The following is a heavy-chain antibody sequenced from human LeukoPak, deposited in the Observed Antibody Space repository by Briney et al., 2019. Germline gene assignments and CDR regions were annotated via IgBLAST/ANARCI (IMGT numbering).Heavy chain of an antibody. J-gene: IGHJ5*02. Sequence: SETLTLTCTVSGASIRNYYWSWIRQSPGKGLEWIGYIYYSGSTNYNPSLESRVAMSVDTSKNQFSLRLSSVTAADTAIYYCARRYSSSWYVGFFDPWGQGTLVTVSS. D-gene: IGHD6-13*01. CDR1: GASIRNYY. CDR3: ARRYSSSWYVGFFDP. V-gene: IGHV4-59*08. CDR2: IYYSGST.